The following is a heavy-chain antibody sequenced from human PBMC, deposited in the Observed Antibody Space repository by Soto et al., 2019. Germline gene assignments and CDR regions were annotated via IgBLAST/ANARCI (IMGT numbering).Heavy chain of an antibody. Sequence: PSETLSLTCTVSGGSISSYYWSWIRQPPGKRMEWIGYVHHSWGSSYNPSLQSRVAISLDTSKSQFSLKVTSVTATDTAVYYCARQGFGPLHGLVDVWGQGTTVTVSS. J-gene: IGHJ6*02. D-gene: IGHD3-10*01. CDR1: GGSISSYY. CDR2: VHHSWGS. V-gene: IGHV4-59*08. CDR3: ARQGFGPLHGLVDV.